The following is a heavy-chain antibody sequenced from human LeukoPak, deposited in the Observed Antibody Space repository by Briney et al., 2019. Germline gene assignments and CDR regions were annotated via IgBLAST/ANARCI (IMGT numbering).Heavy chain of an antibody. V-gene: IGHV5-51*01. Sequence: GESLKISCKGSGYSFTSYWIGWVRQMPGKGLGWMGIIYPGDSDTRYSPSFQGQVTISADKSISTAYLQWSSLKASDTAMYYCARQGGLRYFDWLSGFDPWGQGTLVTVSS. CDR3: ARQGGLRYFDWLSGFDP. J-gene: IGHJ5*02. CDR2: IYPGDSDT. CDR1: GYSFTSYW. D-gene: IGHD3-9*01.